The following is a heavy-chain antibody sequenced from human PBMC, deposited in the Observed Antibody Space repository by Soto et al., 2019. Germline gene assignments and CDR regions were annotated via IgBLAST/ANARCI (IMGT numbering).Heavy chain of an antibody. CDR1: GFTSSDYD. CDR2: LSFDGDKK. D-gene: IGHD6-19*01. V-gene: IGHV3-30*04. Sequence: PGGSLRLSCVASGFTSSDYDIYWVRQAPGKGLEWVALLSFDGDKKYYADSVKGRFTVSRDNSNNTLYLQMNSLRAEDTAIYYCARDAHSSGWYLSDYWGQGTLVTVSS. J-gene: IGHJ4*02. CDR3: ARDAHSSGWYLSDY.